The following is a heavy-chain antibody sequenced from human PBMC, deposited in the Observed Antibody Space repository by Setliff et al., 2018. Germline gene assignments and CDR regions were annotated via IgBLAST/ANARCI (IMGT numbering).Heavy chain of an antibody. CDR1: GYTFTGYY. CDR3: ARDTLTLGDITLFDY. D-gene: IGHD3-16*01. V-gene: IGHV1-2*02. J-gene: IGHJ4*02. Sequence: ASVKVSCKASGYTFTGYYMHWVRQAPGQGLEWMGWINPNTGNIFYAQEFQGRVALARDTSISTAYMELTGLRYDDTAIYYCARDTLTLGDITLFDYWGQGTLVTVSS. CDR2: INPNTGNI.